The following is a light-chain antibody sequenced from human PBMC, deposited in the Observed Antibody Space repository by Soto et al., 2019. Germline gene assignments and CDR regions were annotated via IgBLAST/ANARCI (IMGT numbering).Light chain of an antibody. CDR2: DVS. CDR1: SSDVGGYNY. CDR3: SSYTSSSTYV. J-gene: IGLJ1*01. Sequence: QCALTQPGSVSVSTWLSVAISCTGTSSDVGGYNYVSWYQQHPGKAPKLMIYDVSNRPSGVSNRFSGSKSGNTASLTISGLQAEDEADYYCSSYTSSSTYVFGTGTKVTVL. V-gene: IGLV2-14*01.